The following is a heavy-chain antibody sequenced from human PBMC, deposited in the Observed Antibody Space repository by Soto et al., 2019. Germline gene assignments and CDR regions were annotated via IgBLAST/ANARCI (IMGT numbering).Heavy chain of an antibody. Sequence: ASVKVSCKASGYTFTSYGISWVRQAPGQGLEWMGWISAYNGNTNYAQKLQGRVTMTTDTSTSTAYMELRSLRSDDTAVYYCASVDTAMVWYGMDVWGQGTTVTVSS. CDR3: ASVDTAMVWYGMDV. J-gene: IGHJ6*02. CDR1: GYTFTSYG. D-gene: IGHD5-18*01. CDR2: ISAYNGNT. V-gene: IGHV1-18*01.